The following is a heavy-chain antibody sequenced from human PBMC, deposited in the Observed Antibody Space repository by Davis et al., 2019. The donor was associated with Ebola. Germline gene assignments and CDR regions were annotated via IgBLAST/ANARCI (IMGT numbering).Heavy chain of an antibody. CDR2: IGTVGDT. D-gene: IGHD4-17*01. CDR3: ARDRSVTTVTNFDY. V-gene: IGHV3-13*01. J-gene: IGHJ4*02. Sequence: GGSLRLSCAASGFTFSSYDMHWVRQVAGEGLEWVSSIGTVGDTYYPGSVKGRFTLSRENAKNSLYLHMNSLRDGDTAVYYCARDRSVTTVTNFDYWGQGTLVTVSS. CDR1: GFTFSSYD.